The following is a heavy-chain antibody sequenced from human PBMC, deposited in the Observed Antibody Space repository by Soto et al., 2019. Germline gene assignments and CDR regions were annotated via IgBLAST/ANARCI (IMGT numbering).Heavy chain of an antibody. Sequence: EVQLLESGGGLVQPGGSLRLSCAASGFTFSSYAMSWVRQAPGKGLEWVSAISGSGGSKYYADSVKGRFTISRDNSKNTPYLQMNRLRAEDTAVYYGAKLGYSSSWYYYYMDVWGKGTTVTVSS. J-gene: IGHJ6*03. V-gene: IGHV3-23*01. CDR2: ISGSGGSK. CDR3: AKLGYSSSWYYYYMDV. D-gene: IGHD6-13*01. CDR1: GFTFSSYA.